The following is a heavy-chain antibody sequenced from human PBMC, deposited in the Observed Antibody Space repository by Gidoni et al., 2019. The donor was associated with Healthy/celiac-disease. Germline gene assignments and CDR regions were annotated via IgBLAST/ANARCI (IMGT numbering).Heavy chain of an antibody. J-gene: IGHJ4*02. V-gene: IGHV3-23*01. CDR2: ISGSGGST. D-gene: IGHD3-22*01. CDR1: ALPFSSYA. CDR3: AKDIDYYDSSGPFDY. Sequence: EVPPLESRGGLVQPGGSLRLTCAASALPFSSYAMSWVRQAPGKGLEWVSAISGSGGSTYYADSVKGRFTISRDNSKITMYLQMNSLRAEDTAVYYCAKDIDYYDSSGPFDYWGQGTLVTVSS.